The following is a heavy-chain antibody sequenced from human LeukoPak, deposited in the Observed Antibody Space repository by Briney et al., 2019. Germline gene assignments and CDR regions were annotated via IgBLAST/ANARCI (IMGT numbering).Heavy chain of an antibody. V-gene: IGHV3-21*01. CDR2: ISASGNYI. CDR3: ARFGYCSSISCYAV. CDR1: GFTFSSYT. Sequence: PGGSLRLSCAASGFTFSSYTMKWVRQAPGKGLEWVSSISASGNYIYYADSVKGRVTISRDSAKSSLYLQMNSLRAEDTAVYYCARFGYCSSISCYAVWGQGTLVTVSS. D-gene: IGHD2-2*01. J-gene: IGHJ4*02.